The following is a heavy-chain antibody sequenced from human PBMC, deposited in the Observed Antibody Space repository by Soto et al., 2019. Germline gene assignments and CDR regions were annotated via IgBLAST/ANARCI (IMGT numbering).Heavy chain of an antibody. J-gene: IGHJ5*02. CDR2: IFHGGST. CDR1: GAPITWGDYS. CDR3: GSGRVVVRAPVIFNCLDP. Sequence: TLSLPCAISGAPITWGDYSWNWIRQPPGKGLEWIGYIFHGGSTYYNPSLRSRVTISVDRSRTQFSLKMSSVTPADTAVYYCGSGRVVVRAPVIFNCLDPWGEGDLETVSS. D-gene: IGHD2-2*01. V-gene: IGHV4-30-2*01.